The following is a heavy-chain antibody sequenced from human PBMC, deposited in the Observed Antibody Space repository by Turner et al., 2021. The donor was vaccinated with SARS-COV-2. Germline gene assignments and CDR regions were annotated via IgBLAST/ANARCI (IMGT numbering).Heavy chain of an antibody. CDR1: GVTVSSNY. CDR3: ARDLLAYGMDV. CDR2: IYSGGST. D-gene: IGHD3-3*02. V-gene: IGHV3-53*04. J-gene: IGHJ6*02. Sequence: EVQLVESGGGLVQPGGSLRLSGAASGVTVSSNYMSWVRQAPGKGLEWVSVIYSGGSTYYADSVKGLFTISRHNSKNTLYLQMNSLRAEDTAVYYCARDLLAYGMDVWGQGTTVTVSS.